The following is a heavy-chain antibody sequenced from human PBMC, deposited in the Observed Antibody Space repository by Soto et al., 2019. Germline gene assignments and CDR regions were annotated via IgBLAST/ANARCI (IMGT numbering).Heavy chain of an antibody. Sequence: GGSLRLSCAASGFTFSSYAMHWVRQAPGKGLEWVAVISYDGSNKYYADSVKGRFTISRDNSKNTLYLQMNSLRAEDTAVYYCARDEGTAMVPLDYFDYWGQRTLVTVSS. D-gene: IGHD5-18*01. CDR3: ARDEGTAMVPLDYFDY. J-gene: IGHJ4*02. V-gene: IGHV3-30-3*01. CDR1: GFTFSSYA. CDR2: ISYDGSNK.